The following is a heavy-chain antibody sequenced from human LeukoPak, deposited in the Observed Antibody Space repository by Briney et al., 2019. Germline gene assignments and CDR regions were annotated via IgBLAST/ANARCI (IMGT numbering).Heavy chain of an antibody. D-gene: IGHD6-19*01. CDR1: GFTFSSYS. V-gene: IGHV3-23*01. CDR3: AKCSRPTYGSGWCNWFGP. Sequence: GGSLRLSCAASGFTFSSYSMNWVRLAPGKGLEWVSSVRGSDRDAFYADSVKGRFVISRDNSRNTVYLQMNSLRAEDTAIYYCAKCSRPTYGSGWCNWFGPWGQGTLVSVSS. CDR2: VRGSDRDA. J-gene: IGHJ5*02.